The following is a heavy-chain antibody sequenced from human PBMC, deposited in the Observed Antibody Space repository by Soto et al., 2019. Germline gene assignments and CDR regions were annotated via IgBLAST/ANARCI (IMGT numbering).Heavy chain of an antibody. D-gene: IGHD1-26*01. J-gene: IGHJ4*01. CDR2: ISGGGGTM. Sequence: CTASGFTLSRYAMNWARQALVAGLEWLSYISGGGGTMSYADSVKGRGTISRDNAKNSLYLQMDSLRAEDTAVYYCARDKSGNYSIDHWG. CDR3: ARDKSGNYSIDH. V-gene: IGHV3-48*03. CDR1: GFTLSRYA.